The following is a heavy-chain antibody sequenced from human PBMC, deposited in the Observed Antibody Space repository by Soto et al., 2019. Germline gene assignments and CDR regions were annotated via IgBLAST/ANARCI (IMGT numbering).Heavy chain of an antibody. CDR2: ISSSSSYT. J-gene: IGHJ4*02. Sequence: GSLRLSCAASGFTFSDYYMSWIRQAPGKGLEWVSYISSSSSYTNYADSVKGRFTISRDNAKNSLYLQVNSLRAEDTAVYYCARRYSGSYEEYYFDYWGQGTLVTVSS. CDR3: ARRYSGSYEEYYFDY. V-gene: IGHV3-11*06. D-gene: IGHD1-26*01. CDR1: GFTFSDYY.